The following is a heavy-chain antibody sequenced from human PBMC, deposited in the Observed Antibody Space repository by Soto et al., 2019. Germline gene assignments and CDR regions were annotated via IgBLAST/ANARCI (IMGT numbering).Heavy chain of an antibody. CDR1: GGSISSSSYY. V-gene: IGHV4-39*02. CDR3: ARDGYGSGRVAFDI. D-gene: IGHD3-10*01. Sequence: QLQLQESGPGLVKPSETLSLTCTVSGGSISSSSYYWGWIRQPPGKGLEWIGSIYYSGRTYYNPSLKSRVTISVDTSKNQFSLKLSSVTAADTAVYYCARDGYGSGRVAFDIWGQGTMVTVSS. J-gene: IGHJ3*02. CDR2: IYYSGRT.